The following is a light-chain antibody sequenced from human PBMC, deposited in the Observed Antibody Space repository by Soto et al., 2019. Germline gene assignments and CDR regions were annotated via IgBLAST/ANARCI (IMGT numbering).Light chain of an antibody. Sequence: QSVLTQPPCASVSPGQSVSSSCSGGSSDVGGSKYVSWYQVKPGKAPKLIIYEVNRRPEGAPYRFSGSKSGNTASLTVSGLQAEDEGDYYCFSYADSNNFVFGSGTKGHRP. CDR1: SSDVGGSKY. CDR2: EVN. J-gene: IGLJ1*01. V-gene: IGLV2-8*01. CDR3: FSYADSNNFV.